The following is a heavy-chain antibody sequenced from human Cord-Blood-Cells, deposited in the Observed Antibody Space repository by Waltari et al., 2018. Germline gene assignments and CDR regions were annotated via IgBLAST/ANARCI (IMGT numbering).Heavy chain of an antibody. CDR2: INHSGST. CDR3: ARGVAAAGSPYFDY. D-gene: IGHD6-13*01. J-gene: IGHJ4*02. V-gene: IGHV4-34*01. CDR1: GGSFSGSY. Sequence: QVQLHQWGAGLLKPPAPLSLPSAVSGGSFSGSYWSWIRQPPGKGLEWIGEINHSGSTNYNPSLKSRVTISVDTSKNQFSLKLSSVTAADTAVYYCARGVAAAGSPYFDYWGQGTLVTVSS.